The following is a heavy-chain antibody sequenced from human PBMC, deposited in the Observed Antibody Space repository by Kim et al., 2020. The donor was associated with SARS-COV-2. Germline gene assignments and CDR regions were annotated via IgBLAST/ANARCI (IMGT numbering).Heavy chain of an antibody. V-gene: IGHV3-74*03. Sequence: SSTTYADSVKGRFTISRDNAKNTLYLQMNSLGAEDTALYYCARGNYHGMDVWGQGTTVTVSS. J-gene: IGHJ6*02. CDR3: ARGNYHGMDV. CDR2: SST.